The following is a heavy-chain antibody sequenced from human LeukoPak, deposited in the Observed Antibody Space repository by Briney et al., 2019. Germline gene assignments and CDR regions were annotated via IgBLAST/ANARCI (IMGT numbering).Heavy chain of an antibody. Sequence: GGSLRLSCAASGFTFSSYEMNWVRQAPGKGLDWLSYISSSGSNKYYADSLKGRFTISRDNAKHSLYLQMNSLTAEDTADYYCARDLGDYVGYDAFDIWGQGTRVTVSS. V-gene: IGHV3-48*03. CDR2: ISSSGSNK. J-gene: IGHJ3*02. CDR1: GFTFSSYE. D-gene: IGHD4-17*01. CDR3: ARDLGDYVGYDAFDI.